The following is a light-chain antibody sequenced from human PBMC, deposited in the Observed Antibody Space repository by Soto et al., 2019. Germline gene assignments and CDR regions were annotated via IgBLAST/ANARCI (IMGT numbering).Light chain of an antibody. Sequence: DIQLTQSPSSLSASVGDRVSITCRASQNISTYLNWYQQTPGKAPNLLISAASSFQSGVPSRFSGTGSGTDFTLTISSLQTEDFATYYCQQRYSIPLTFGGGTKV. J-gene: IGKJ4*01. CDR2: AAS. CDR1: QNISTY. V-gene: IGKV1-39*01. CDR3: QQRYSIPLT.